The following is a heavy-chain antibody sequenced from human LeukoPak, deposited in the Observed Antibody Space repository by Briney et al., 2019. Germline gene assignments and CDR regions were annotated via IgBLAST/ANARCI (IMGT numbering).Heavy chain of an antibody. Sequence: PSETLPLTCAVYGGSFSGYYWSWIRQPPGKGLEWIGEINHSGSTNYNPSLKSRVTISVDTSKNQFSLKLSSVTAADTAVYYCARAPRRGYYDSSGYRPIDYWGQGTLVTVSS. D-gene: IGHD3-22*01. J-gene: IGHJ4*02. CDR1: GGSFSGYY. CDR2: INHSGST. V-gene: IGHV4-34*01. CDR3: ARAPRRGYYDSSGYRPIDY.